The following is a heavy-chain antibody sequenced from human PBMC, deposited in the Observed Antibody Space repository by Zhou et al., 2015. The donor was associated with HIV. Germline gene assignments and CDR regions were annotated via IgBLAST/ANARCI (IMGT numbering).Heavy chain of an antibody. J-gene: IGHJ4*02. CDR1: GGTFSSYA. Sequence: QVQLVQSGAEVKKPGSSVKVSCKASGGTFSSYAISWVRQAPGQGLEWMGGIIPIFGTANYAQKFQGRVTITADESTSTAYMELSSLRSDDTAVYYCARAVCGGDCHTSQYFDYWGQGTLVTVSS. CDR2: IIPIFGTA. CDR3: ARAVCGGDCHTSQYFDY. V-gene: IGHV1-69*01. D-gene: IGHD2-21*02.